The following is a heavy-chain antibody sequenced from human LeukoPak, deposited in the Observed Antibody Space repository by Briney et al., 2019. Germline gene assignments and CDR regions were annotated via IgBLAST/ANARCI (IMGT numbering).Heavy chain of an antibody. CDR3: ATDRYYDILTGDYGMDV. CDR2: FDPEDGET. V-gene: IGHV1-24*01. CDR1: GHTLTELP. D-gene: IGHD3-9*01. J-gene: IGHJ6*02. Sequence: ASVKVSCKVSGHTLTELPMHWVRQAPGKGLEWMGGFDPEDGETIYAQKFQGRVTMTEDTSTDTAYMGLSSLRSEDTAVYYCATDRYYDILTGDYGMDVWGQGTTVTVSS.